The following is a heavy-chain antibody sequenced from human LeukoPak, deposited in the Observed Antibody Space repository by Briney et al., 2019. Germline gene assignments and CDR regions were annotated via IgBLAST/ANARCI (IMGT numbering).Heavy chain of an antibody. J-gene: IGHJ4*02. CDR2: ITGSSGTT. CDR3: AKGKGMVYNNYCSDR. D-gene: IGHD4-11*01. Sequence: GGSLRLSCAASGFTFSSFFMTWVRQAPGKGLEWVSSITGSSGTTSYADSVKGRFTISRDNSENTLYLHMNSLRADDTAVYYCAKGKGMVYNNYCSDRWGQGSLVTVSS. V-gene: IGHV3-23*01. CDR1: GFTFSSFF.